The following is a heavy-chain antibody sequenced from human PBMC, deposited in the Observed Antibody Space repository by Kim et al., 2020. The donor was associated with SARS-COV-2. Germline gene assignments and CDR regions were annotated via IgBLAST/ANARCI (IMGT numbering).Heavy chain of an antibody. D-gene: IGHD3-9*01. V-gene: IGHV3-74*01. CDR2: TNSDGRST. J-gene: IGHJ6*02. Sequence: GGSLRLSCAASGFTFSSYWMHWVRQAPGKGLMWVSRTNSDGRSTSYADSVKGRFTISRDNAKNTLYLQMNSLRVEDTAVYYCARGLGGKYYGMDVWGQGTTVTVSS. CDR3: ARGLGGKYYGMDV. CDR1: GFTFSSYW.